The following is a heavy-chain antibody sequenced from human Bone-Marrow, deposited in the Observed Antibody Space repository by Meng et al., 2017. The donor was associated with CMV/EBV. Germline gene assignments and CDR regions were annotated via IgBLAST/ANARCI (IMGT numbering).Heavy chain of an antibody. Sequence: GGSLRLSCAASGFTFSTYSMNWVRQAPGKGLEWVSSISSSSSYIYYADSVKGRFAISRYNARNSLYLQMNSLTADDTAVYYCARRPLYDYGLDVWGQGTTVTVSS. CDR1: GFTFSTYS. CDR3: ARRPLYDYGLDV. CDR2: ISSSSSYI. J-gene: IGHJ6*02. V-gene: IGHV3-21*06. D-gene: IGHD2/OR15-2a*01.